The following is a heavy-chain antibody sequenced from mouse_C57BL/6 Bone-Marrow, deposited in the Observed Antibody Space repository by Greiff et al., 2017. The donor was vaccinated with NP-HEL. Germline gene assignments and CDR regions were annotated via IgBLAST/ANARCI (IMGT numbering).Heavy chain of an antibody. V-gene: IGHV2-6*01. CDR1: GFSLTSYG. D-gene: IGHD1-1*01. CDR2: IWGVGST. CDR3: ASRDYYGSSFPFAY. Sequence: QVQLQQSGPGLVAPSPSLSITCTVSGFSLTSYGVDWVRPSPGKGLEWLGVIWGVGSTNYNSALKSRLSISKDNSKSQVFLKMNSLQTDDTAMYYCASRDYYGSSFPFAYWGQGTLVTVSA. J-gene: IGHJ3*01.